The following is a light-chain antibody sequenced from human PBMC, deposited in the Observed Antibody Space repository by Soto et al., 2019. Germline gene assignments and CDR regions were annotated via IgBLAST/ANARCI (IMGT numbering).Light chain of an antibody. V-gene: IGKV4-1*01. Sequence: DIVMTQSPDSLAVSLGERATINCKSSQNVLNRANDKNYIAWYQQKPGQPPKLLIYWASTRESDVPDRFSGSGSATYFPLTISSLQAGDVAVYFCQQYFNTPLTFGGGTKVEIK. CDR3: QQYFNTPLT. J-gene: IGKJ4*01. CDR1: QNVLNRANDKNY. CDR2: WAS.